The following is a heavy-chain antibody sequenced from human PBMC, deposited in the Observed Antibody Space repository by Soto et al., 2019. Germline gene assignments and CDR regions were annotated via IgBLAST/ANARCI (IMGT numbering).Heavy chain of an antibody. D-gene: IGHD5-18*01. CDR1: GYSFTTYW. Sequence: GESLKISCKASGYSFTTYWIGWVRQMPGKGLEWMGIIYPGDSDTRYSPSFQGQVTISADTSISTAYLQWSSLKASDTAIYYCVRGYTYAGREGFDPWGQGTLVTVSS. CDR3: VRGYTYAGREGFDP. V-gene: IGHV5-51*01. J-gene: IGHJ5*02. CDR2: IYPGDSDT.